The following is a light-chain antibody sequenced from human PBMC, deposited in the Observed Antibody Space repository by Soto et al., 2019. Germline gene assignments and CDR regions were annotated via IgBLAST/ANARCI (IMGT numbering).Light chain of an antibody. V-gene: IGLV2-14*01. CDR1: SSDVGGYNY. J-gene: IGLJ3*02. Sequence: QSVLTQPASVSGSLGQSITISCTGTSSDVGGYNYVSWYQQHPGKAPKLMIYDVSNRPSGVSNRFSGSKSGNTASLTISGLQAEDEADYYCSSYTSSSRVFGGGTQLTVL. CDR3: SSYTSSSRV. CDR2: DVS.